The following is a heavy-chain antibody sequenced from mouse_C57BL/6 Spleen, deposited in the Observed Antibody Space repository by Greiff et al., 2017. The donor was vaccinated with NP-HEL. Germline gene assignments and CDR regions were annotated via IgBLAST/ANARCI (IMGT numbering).Heavy chain of an antibody. D-gene: IGHD2-4*01. Sequence: EVMLVESEGGLVQPGSSMKLSCTASGFTFSDYYMAWVRQVPEKGLEWVANINYDGSSTYYLDSLKSRFIISRDNAKNILYLQMSSLKSEDTATYYCARDRDDYDGDYFDYWGQGTTLTVSS. CDR1: GFTFSDYY. J-gene: IGHJ2*01. CDR3: ARDRDDYDGDYFDY. CDR2: INYDGSST. V-gene: IGHV5-16*01.